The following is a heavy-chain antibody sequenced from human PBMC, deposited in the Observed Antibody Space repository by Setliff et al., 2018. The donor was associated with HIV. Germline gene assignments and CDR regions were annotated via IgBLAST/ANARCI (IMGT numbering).Heavy chain of an antibody. CDR1: GFDFSSYV. D-gene: IGHD7-27*01. CDR3: ARLNWGP. V-gene: IGHV3-48*03. J-gene: IGHJ5*02. Sequence: PGGSLRLSCSTSGFDFSSYVMNWVRQAPGKGLEWVSYISSGGHTVYHAGSVKGRFTISRDNAKNSLSLQMDGLRAEDTAIYYCARLNWGPWGPGTLVTVSS. CDR2: ISSGGHTV.